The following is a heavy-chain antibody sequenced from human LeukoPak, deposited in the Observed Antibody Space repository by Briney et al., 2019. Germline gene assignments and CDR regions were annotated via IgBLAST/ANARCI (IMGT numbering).Heavy chain of an antibody. CDR1: GYSISLGYH. Sequence: TSETLSLTCTVSGYSISLGYHWGWIRQLPGKGLEWIANIYHNGRTYYNPSLTSRGTISVDTSKSQFSLKVTFVTAADTAVYFCARSPEGDHRRPLHFDYWGQGTLVTVSS. CDR2: IYHNGRT. J-gene: IGHJ4*02. CDR3: ARSPEGDHRRPLHFDY. V-gene: IGHV4-38-2*02. D-gene: IGHD6-6*01.